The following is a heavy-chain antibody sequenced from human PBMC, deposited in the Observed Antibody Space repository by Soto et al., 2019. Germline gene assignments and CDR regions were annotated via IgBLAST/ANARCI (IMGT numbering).Heavy chain of an antibody. CDR1: GGSISSGDYY. V-gene: IGHV4-30-4*01. CDR3: ARSEGRYCISTSCTFDY. CDR2: IYYSGST. Sequence: PSETLSLTCTVSGGSISSGDYYWSWIRQPPGKGLEWIGYIYYSGSTYYNPSLKSRVTISVDTSKNQFSLKLSSVTAADTAVYYCARSEGRYCISTSCTFDYWGQGTLVTVSS. D-gene: IGHD2-2*01. J-gene: IGHJ4*02.